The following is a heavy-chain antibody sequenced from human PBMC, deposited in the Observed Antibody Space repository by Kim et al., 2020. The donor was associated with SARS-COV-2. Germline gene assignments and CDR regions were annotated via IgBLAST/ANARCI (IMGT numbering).Heavy chain of an antibody. CDR2: IYTSGST. J-gene: IGHJ4*02. CDR1: GGSISSYY. V-gene: IGHV4-4*07. D-gene: IGHD3-10*01. Sequence: SETPSLTCTVSGGSISSYYWSWIRQPAGKGLEWIGRIYTSGSTNYNPSLKSRVTMSVDTSKNQFSLKLSSVTAADTAVYYCAIETYYYGSGSYYIDYWGQGTLVTVSS. CDR3: AIETYYYGSGSYYIDY.